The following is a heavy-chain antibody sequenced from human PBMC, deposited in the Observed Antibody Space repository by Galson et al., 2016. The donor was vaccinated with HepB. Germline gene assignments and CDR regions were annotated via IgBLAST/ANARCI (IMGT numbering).Heavy chain of an antibody. CDR1: GLTFSRFW. D-gene: IGHD1-1*01. Sequence: SLRLSCAASGLTFSRFWMTWVRQAPGKGLEWVANINQDGSEKHYLDSVRGRFTIPRDNAKNSLYLQMNSLRAEDKAVYFCARAYQYTLDYWGQGTLVTVSS. V-gene: IGHV3-7*04. J-gene: IGHJ4*02. CDR2: INQDGSEK. CDR3: ARAYQYTLDY.